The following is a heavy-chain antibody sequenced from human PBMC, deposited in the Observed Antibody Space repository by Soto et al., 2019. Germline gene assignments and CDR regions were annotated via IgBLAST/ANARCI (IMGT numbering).Heavy chain of an antibody. CDR1: GLTFSDHY. J-gene: IGHJ4*02. D-gene: IGHD1-20*01. Sequence: EVQLVESGGGLVQPGGSLRLSCVASGLTFSDHYMDWVRPAPGKGLEWVGRIRNKGNGYSTAYAASVKGRFTISRDDSQNSLYLQMNSLKTEDTAVYYCARRITGSPPADGGYWGQGTLVTVSS. V-gene: IGHV3-72*01. CDR2: IRNKGNGYST. CDR3: ARRITGSPPADGGY.